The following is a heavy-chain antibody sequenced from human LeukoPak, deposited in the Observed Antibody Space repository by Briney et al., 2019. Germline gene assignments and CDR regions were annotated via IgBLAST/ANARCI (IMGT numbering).Heavy chain of an antibody. Sequence: GGSLRLSCAASGFTFSSCAMSWVRPAPGKGLEWVSAISGSGGSTYYADSVKGRFTISRDNSKNTLYLQMNSLRAEDTAVYYSLLMVRGVMSYYYMDVWGKGTTVTVSS. V-gene: IGHV3-23*01. D-gene: IGHD3-10*01. CDR2: ISGSGGST. J-gene: IGHJ6*03. CDR1: GFTFSSCA. CDR3: LLMVRGVMSYYYMDV.